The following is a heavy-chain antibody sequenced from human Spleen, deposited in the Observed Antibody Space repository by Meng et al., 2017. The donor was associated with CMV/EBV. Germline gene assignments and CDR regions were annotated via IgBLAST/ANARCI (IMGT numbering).Heavy chain of an antibody. D-gene: IGHD1-26*01. V-gene: IGHV1-18*01. Sequence: ASVKVSCKASGYTFTSYGISWVRQAPGQGLEWMGWISAYNGNTNYAQKLQGRVTMTTDTSTNTAYMELRSLRSDDTAVYYCARDLSVRIVYRWEVDYDYCGMDVWGQGTTVTVSS. J-gene: IGHJ6*02. CDR1: GYTFTSYG. CDR2: ISAYNGNT. CDR3: ARDLSVRIVYRWEVDYDYCGMDV.